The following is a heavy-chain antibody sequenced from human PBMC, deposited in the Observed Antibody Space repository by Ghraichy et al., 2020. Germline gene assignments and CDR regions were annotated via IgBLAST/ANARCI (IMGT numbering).Heavy chain of an antibody. CDR2: IYYSGST. J-gene: IGHJ6*02. CDR3: AREAGHGSGSYYNGGGMDV. D-gene: IGHD3-10*01. V-gene: IGHV4-59*01. Sequence: SETLSLTCTVSGGFISSYYWSWIRQPPGKGLEWIGYIYYSGSTNYNPSLKSRVTISVDTSKNQFSLKLSSVTAADTAVYYCAREAGHGSGSYYNGGGMDVWGQGTTVTVSS. CDR1: GGFISSYY.